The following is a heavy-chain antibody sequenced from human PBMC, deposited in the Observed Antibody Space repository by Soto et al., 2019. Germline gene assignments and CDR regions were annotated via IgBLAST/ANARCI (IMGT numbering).Heavy chain of an antibody. CDR3: ARDDCSGGSCYADY. Sequence: PGGSLRLSCAASGFTFSSYSMNWVRQAPGKGLEWVSSISSSSSYIYYADSVKGRFTISRDNAKNSLYLQVNSLRAEDTAVYYCARDDCSGGSCYADYWGQGTLVTVSS. CDR2: ISSSSSYI. D-gene: IGHD2-15*01. V-gene: IGHV3-21*01. J-gene: IGHJ4*02. CDR1: GFTFSSYS.